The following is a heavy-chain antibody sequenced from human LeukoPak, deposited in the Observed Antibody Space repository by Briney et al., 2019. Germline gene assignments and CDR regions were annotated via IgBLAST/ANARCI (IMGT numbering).Heavy chain of an antibody. Sequence: GGSLRLSCSASGFTFNSYVMHWVRQAPGKGLEWVGRIGNKVNTYTTEYAASVKGRFTISRDDSKNSLYLQMNSLKTEDTAVYYCTRRRFYFDYWGQGTLVTVSS. V-gene: IGHV3-72*01. CDR1: GFTFNSYV. CDR3: TRRRFYFDY. CDR2: IGNKVNTYTT. J-gene: IGHJ4*02.